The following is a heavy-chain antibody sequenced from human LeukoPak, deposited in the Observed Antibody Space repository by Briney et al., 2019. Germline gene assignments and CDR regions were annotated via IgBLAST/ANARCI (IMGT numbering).Heavy chain of an antibody. CDR3: ARLGTYWSNYYFEY. Sequence: GESLKISCQGSGYSFTTYWIGWVRQLPGKGLECMGIIYPGDSDTRYSPSFQGQVTISADKSINTAYLQWSSLKASDTAMYYCARLGTYWSNYYFEYWGQGTLVTVSS. J-gene: IGHJ4*02. CDR1: GYSFTTYW. CDR2: IYPGDSDT. D-gene: IGHD3-10*01. V-gene: IGHV5-51*01.